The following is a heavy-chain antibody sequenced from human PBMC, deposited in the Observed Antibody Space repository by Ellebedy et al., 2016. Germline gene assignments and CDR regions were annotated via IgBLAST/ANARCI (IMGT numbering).Heavy chain of an antibody. Sequence: GESLKISXKGSGYSFTSYWIGWVRQMPGKGLEWMGIIYPGDSDTRYSPSFQGQVTISADKSISTAYLQLSSLKASDTAMYYCARRPTELLWFGELSGYFDYWGQGTLVTVSS. CDR1: GYSFTSYW. J-gene: IGHJ4*02. D-gene: IGHD3-10*01. CDR2: IYPGDSDT. V-gene: IGHV5-51*01. CDR3: ARRPTELLWFGELSGYFDY.